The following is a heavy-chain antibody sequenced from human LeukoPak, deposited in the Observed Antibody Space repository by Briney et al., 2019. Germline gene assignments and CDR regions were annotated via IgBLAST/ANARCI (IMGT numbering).Heavy chain of an antibody. J-gene: IGHJ4*02. D-gene: IGHD1-26*01. CDR1: GFTFSSYW. Sequence: GGSLRLSCAASGFTFSSYWMHWVRQAPGKGLVWVSRINSDGSSTSYADSVKGRFTISRDNAKNTLYLQMNSLRAEDTAVYYCAKVGSGSYSGYFDYWGQGTLVTVSS. CDR3: AKVGSGSYSGYFDY. CDR2: INSDGSST. V-gene: IGHV3-74*01.